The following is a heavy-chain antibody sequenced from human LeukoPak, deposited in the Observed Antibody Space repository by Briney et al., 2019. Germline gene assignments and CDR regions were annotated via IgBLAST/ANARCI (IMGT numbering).Heavy chain of an antibody. J-gene: IGHJ4*02. CDR2: ISAYNGNT. D-gene: IGHD3-16*01. CDR1: GYAFTSYG. Sequence: ASVKVSCKASGYAFTSYGISWVRQAPGQGLEWMGWISAYNGNTNYAQKLQGRVTMTRDMSTSTVYMELSSLRSEDTAVYYCARVAVTTLGGDFDYWGQGTLVTVSS. CDR3: ARVAVTTLGGDFDY. V-gene: IGHV1-18*01.